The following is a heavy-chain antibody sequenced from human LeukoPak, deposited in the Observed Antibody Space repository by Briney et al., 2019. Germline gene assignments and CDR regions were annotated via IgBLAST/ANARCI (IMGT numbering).Heavy chain of an antibody. Sequence: GGSLRLSCAASGFTFSSYGMHWVRQAPGKGLEWVAVISYDGSNKYYADSVKGRFTISRDNSKNTLYLQMNSLRAEDTAVYYCANTPLVGAKDYWGQGTLVTVSS. CDR2: ISYDGSNK. D-gene: IGHD1-26*01. V-gene: IGHV3-30*18. CDR1: GFTFSSYG. J-gene: IGHJ4*02. CDR3: ANTPLVGAKDY.